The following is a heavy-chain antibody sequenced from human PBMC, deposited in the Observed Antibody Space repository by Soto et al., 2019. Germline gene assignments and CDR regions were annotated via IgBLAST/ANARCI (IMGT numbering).Heavy chain of an antibody. Sequence: GGSLRLSCAASGFTFSSYAMSWVCQAPGKGLEWVSAISGSGGSTYYADSVKGRFTISRDNSKNTLYLQMNSLRAEDTAVYYCAKDRQRGYSSSWYAFDIWGQGTMVTVSS. V-gene: IGHV3-23*01. CDR3: AKDRQRGYSSSWYAFDI. CDR1: GFTFSSYA. J-gene: IGHJ3*02. D-gene: IGHD6-13*01. CDR2: ISGSGGST.